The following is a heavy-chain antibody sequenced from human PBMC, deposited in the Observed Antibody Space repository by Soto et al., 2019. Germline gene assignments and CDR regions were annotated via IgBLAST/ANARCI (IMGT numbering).Heavy chain of an antibody. CDR2: ISYDGSNK. Sequence: QVQLVESGGGVVQPGRSLRLSCAASGFTFSSYAMHWVRQAPGKGLEWVAVISYDGSNKYYADSVKGRFTISRDNSKNTLYLLMNSLRAEDTAVYYCAISSGWYALDYWGQGTLVTVSS. J-gene: IGHJ4*02. V-gene: IGHV3-30-3*01. CDR1: GFTFSSYA. CDR3: AISSGWYALDY. D-gene: IGHD6-19*01.